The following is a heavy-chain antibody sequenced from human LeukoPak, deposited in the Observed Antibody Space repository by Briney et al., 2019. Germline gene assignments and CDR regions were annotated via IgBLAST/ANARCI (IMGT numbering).Heavy chain of an antibody. D-gene: IGHD2-8*01. V-gene: IGHV4-39*07. Sequence: PSGTLSLTCTVSGGSISSSSYYWGWIRQPPGKGLEWIGSIYYSGSTYYNPSLKSRVTISVDTSKNQFSLKLSSVTAADTAVYYCARVLGYCTNGVCYNWFDPWGQGTLVTVSS. CDR2: IYYSGST. CDR1: GGSISSSSYY. CDR3: ARVLGYCTNGVCYNWFDP. J-gene: IGHJ5*02.